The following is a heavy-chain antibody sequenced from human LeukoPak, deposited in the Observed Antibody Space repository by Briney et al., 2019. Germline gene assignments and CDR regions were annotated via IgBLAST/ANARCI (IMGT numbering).Heavy chain of an antibody. V-gene: IGHV1-69*05. CDR3: TRSSEASYYYDFWFDP. CDR2: VFTMFGTA. D-gene: IGHD3-22*01. J-gene: IGHJ5*02. Sequence: ASVKVSCTASVGTFSSYAINWVRQAPGQGLEWVGGVFTMFGTADYAQKYQGRVTITTDESTSTSYMQLSSLGAEDTAVYYCTRSSEASYYYDFWFDPWGQGTLVTVSS. CDR1: VGTFSSYA.